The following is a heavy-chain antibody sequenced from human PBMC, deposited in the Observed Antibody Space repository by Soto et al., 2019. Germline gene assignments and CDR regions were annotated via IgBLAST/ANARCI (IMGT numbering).Heavy chain of an antibody. CDR1: GFTFSDYY. CDR3: ARMDYYYGMDV. CDR2: ISSSSSYT. Sequence: QVQLVESGGGLVKPGGSLRLSCSASGFTFSDYYMSWIRQAPGKGLEWVSYISSSSSYTNYADSVKGRFTISRDNAKNSLYLQMNSLRAEDAAVYYCARMDYYYGMDVWGQGTTVTVSS. V-gene: IGHV3-11*05. J-gene: IGHJ6*02.